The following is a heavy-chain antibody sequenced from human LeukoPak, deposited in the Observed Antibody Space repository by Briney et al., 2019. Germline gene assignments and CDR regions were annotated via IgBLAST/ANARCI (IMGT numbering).Heavy chain of an antibody. Sequence: PGGSLRLSCAASGFTFSSYWMSWVRQAPGKGLEWVANIKQDGSEKYYVDSVKGRFTISRDNAKNSLYLQMNSLRAEDTAVYYCAKDQHIVVVPAAVFDPWGQGTLVTVSS. D-gene: IGHD2-2*01. CDR1: GFTFSSYW. CDR2: IKQDGSEK. CDR3: AKDQHIVVVPAAVFDP. V-gene: IGHV3-7*03. J-gene: IGHJ5*02.